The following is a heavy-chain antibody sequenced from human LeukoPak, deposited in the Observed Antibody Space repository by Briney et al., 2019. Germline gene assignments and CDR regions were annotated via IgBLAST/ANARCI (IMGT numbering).Heavy chain of an antibody. CDR1: GGSISSSSYY. CDR3: ASVPTTYYYDSSGYYYAY. Sequence: SETLSLTCTVSGGSISSSSYYWGWIRQPPGKGLEWIGSIYYSGSTYYNPSLKSRVTISVDTSKNQFSLKLSSVTAADTAVYYCASVPTTYYYDSSGYYYAYWGQGTLVTVSS. D-gene: IGHD3-22*01. J-gene: IGHJ4*02. CDR2: IYYSGST. V-gene: IGHV4-39*01.